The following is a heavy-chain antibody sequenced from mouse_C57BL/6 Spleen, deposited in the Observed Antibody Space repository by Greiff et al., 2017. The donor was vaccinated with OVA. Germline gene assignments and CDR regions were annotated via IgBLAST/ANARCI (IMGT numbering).Heavy chain of an antibody. CDR3: ASHITTVVARYFDV. CDR2: INPSNGGT. CDR1: GYTFTSYW. J-gene: IGHJ1*03. V-gene: IGHV1-53*01. D-gene: IGHD1-1*01. Sequence: LQQPGTELVKPGASVKLSCQASGYTFTSYWMHWVKQRPGQGLEWIGNINPSNGGTTYNEKFKSKATLTVDKSSSTAYMQLSSLTSEDSAVYYCASHITTVVARYFDVWGTGTTVTVSS.